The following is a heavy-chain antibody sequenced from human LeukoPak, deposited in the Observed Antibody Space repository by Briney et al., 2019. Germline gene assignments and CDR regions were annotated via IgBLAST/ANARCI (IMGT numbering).Heavy chain of an antibody. CDR3: AKQGCTRATCYDNC. D-gene: IGHD2-2*01. J-gene: IGHJ1*01. Sequence: GGSLRLSCAASGFTFSSYAMDWVRQAPGKGLEWVSAISGSGDTTYYADSVKGRFTISRDNSKNTMYLQMSSLRAEDTAVYYCAKQGCTRATCYDNCWGQGTLVTVSS. V-gene: IGHV3-23*01. CDR2: ISGSGDTT. CDR1: GFTFSSYA.